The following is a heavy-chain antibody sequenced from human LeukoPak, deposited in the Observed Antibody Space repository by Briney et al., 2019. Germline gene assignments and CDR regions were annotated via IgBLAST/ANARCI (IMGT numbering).Heavy chain of an antibody. CDR1: GFTFSSYA. Sequence: PGGSLRLSCAASGFTFSSYAMSWVRQAPGKGLEWVSAISGSGGGTYYADSVKGRFTISRDNSKNTLYPQMNSLRAEDTAVYYCAKHYYGSGSYYDAFDIWGQGTMVTVSS. CDR3: AKHYYGSGSYYDAFDI. CDR2: ISGSGGGT. V-gene: IGHV3-23*01. J-gene: IGHJ3*02. D-gene: IGHD3-10*01.